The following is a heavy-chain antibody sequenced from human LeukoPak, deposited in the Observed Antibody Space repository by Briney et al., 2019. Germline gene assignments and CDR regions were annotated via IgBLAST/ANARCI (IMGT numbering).Heavy chain of an antibody. D-gene: IGHD3-9*01. V-gene: IGHV4-30-4*02. CDR3: ARGLSDYDILTGYYTDDYGMDV. CDR1: GGSISSGDHY. CDR2: IYYSGSS. Sequence: PSETLSLTCTVSGGSISSGDHYWSWIRQPPGKGLEWIGYIYYSGSSYYNPSLKGRLTISVDTSKNQFSLKLSSVTAADTAVYYCARGLSDYDILTGYYTDDYGMDVWGQGTTVTVSS. J-gene: IGHJ6*02.